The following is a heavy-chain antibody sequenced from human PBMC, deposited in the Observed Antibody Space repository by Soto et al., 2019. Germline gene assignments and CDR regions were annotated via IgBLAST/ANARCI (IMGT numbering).Heavy chain of an antibody. CDR2: ISSSGSTI. D-gene: IGHD3-22*01. CDR3: ARVEYYYDSSGYYRPRYFDY. V-gene: IGHV3-11*01. J-gene: IGHJ4*02. CDR1: GFTFSDYY. Sequence: QVQLVESGGGLVKPGGSLRLSCAASGFTFSDYYMSWIRQAPGKGLEWVSYISSSGSTIYYADSVKGRFTISRDNAKNSLYLQMNSLRAEDTAVYYCARVEYYYDSSGYYRPRYFDYWGQGTLVTVSS.